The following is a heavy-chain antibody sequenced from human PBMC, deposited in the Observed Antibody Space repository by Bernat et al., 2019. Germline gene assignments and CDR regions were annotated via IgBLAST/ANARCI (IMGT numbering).Heavy chain of an antibody. CDR3: ARELDCSSTSCYTFWFDP. V-gene: IGHV3-20*04. J-gene: IGHJ5*02. Sequence: EVQLVESGGGVVRPGGSLRLSCAASGFTFDDYGMSWVRQAPGKGLEWVSGINSDGSSTSYADSVKGRFTISRDNAKNTLYLQMNSLRAEDTAVYYCARELDCSSTSCYTFWFDPWGQGTLVTVSS. D-gene: IGHD2-2*02. CDR2: INSDGSST. CDR1: GFTFDDYG.